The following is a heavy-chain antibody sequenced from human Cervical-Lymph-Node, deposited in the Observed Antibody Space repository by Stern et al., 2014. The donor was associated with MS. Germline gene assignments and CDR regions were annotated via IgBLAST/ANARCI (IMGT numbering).Heavy chain of an antibody. CDR2: ISSSSSDT. CDR1: GFNFNFFG. D-gene: IGHD2-2*01. J-gene: IGHJ6*02. Sequence: EVQLVESGGGLVKPGGSLRLYCAASGFNFNFFGMNWVRQAPGKGLEWVSSISSSSSDTYYAAQVKGHFPISGDNAKNSLYLHLDSLRAEDTAVYYCARKAGGYQLLRHYGLDAWGQGTTVTVSS. CDR3: ARKAGGYQLLRHYGLDA. V-gene: IGHV3-21*06.